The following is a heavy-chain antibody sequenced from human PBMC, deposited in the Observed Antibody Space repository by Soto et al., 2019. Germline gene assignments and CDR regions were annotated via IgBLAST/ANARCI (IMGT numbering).Heavy chain of an antibody. CDR1: GYTFTGYY. CDR2: INPNSGGT. D-gene: IGHD2-15*01. V-gene: IGHV1-2*04. CDR3: ARGGVAATISIKTSRSPPVY. J-gene: IGHJ4*02. Sequence: ASVKVSCKASGYTFTGYYMHWVRQAPGQGLEWMGWINPNSGGTNYAQKFQGWVTMTRDTSISTAYMELSRLRSDDTAVYYCARGGVAATISIKTSRSPPVYWGQGCLVTVSS.